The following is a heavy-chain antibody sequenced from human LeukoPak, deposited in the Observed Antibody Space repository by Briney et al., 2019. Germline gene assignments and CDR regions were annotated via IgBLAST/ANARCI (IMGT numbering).Heavy chain of an antibody. Sequence: ASVKVSCKASGYTFTSYGIDWVRQAPGQGLEWMGWINPHSGGADYAQKFQGRVTMTRDTSITTVYMELRSLRSDDTAVYFCAREDQLAPLQAQRPLDYWGRGSLVTVSS. D-gene: IGHD1-1*01. CDR1: GYTFTSYG. J-gene: IGHJ4*02. CDR3: AREDQLAPLQAQRPLDY. CDR2: INPHSGGA. V-gene: IGHV1-2*02.